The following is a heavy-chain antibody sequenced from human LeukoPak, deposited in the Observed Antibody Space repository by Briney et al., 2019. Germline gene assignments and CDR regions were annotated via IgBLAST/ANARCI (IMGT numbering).Heavy chain of an antibody. CDR3: AKDSEALLWFGELPPLDY. CDR1: GFTFSSYG. J-gene: IGHJ4*02. D-gene: IGHD3-10*01. Sequence: GGSLRLSCAASGFTFSSYGMHWVRQARGKGLEWVAVISYDGSNKYYADSVKGRFTISRDNSKNTLYLQMNSLRAEDTAVYYCAKDSEALLWFGELPPLDYWGQGTLVTVSS. CDR2: ISYDGSNK. V-gene: IGHV3-30*18.